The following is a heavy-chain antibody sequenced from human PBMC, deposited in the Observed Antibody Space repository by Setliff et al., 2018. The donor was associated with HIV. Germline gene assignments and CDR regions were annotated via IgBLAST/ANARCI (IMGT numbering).Heavy chain of an antibody. CDR1: GETFNGYY. D-gene: IGHD6-19*01. Sequence: SETLSLTCAVYGETFNGYYWGWIRQPPGKGLEYIGSALYSDNTYYKPSLKNRVTISVDTSKNQFSLKLTSVTAADTAVYYCAREVGHRSGYYRGSFDYWGQGTLVTVSS. CDR3: AREVGHRSGYYRGSFDY. CDR2: ALYSDNT. J-gene: IGHJ4*02. V-gene: IGHV4-34*12.